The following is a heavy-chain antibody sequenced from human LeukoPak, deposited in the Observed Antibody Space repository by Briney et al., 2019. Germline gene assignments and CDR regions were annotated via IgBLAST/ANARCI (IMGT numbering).Heavy chain of an antibody. Sequence: SETLSLTCAVYGGSFSGYYWSWIRQPPGKGLEWIGEINHSGSTNYNPSLKSRVTISVDTSKNQFSLKLSSVTAADTAVYYCTREREGSIAARPRSSTSKYYFDYWGQGTLVTVSS. J-gene: IGHJ4*02. CDR3: TREREGSIAARPRSSTSKYYFDY. D-gene: IGHD6-6*01. CDR2: INHSGST. CDR1: GGSFSGYY. V-gene: IGHV4-34*01.